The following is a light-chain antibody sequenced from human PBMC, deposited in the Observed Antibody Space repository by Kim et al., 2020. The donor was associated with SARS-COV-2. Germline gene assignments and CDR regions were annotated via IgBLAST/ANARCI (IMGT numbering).Light chain of an antibody. CDR3: SSYTTSSTLWV. V-gene: IGLV2-14*03. Sequence: STTLSCTGTSRDIGGCNYGSWYQQHPGKAPNLMISDVSNRPSGFSNRFSGSKSGNTASLTISGLQAEDEADYYCSSYTTSSTLWVFGGGTQLTVL. CDR1: SRDIGGCNY. CDR2: DVS. J-gene: IGLJ3*02.